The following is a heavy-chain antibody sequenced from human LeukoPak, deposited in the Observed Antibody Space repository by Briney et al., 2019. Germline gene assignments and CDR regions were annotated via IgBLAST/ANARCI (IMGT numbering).Heavy chain of an antibody. CDR3: ARGVYFDY. CDR2: IYHSGST. Sequence: SETLSLTCTVSGYYISSGYYWGWIRQAPGKGLEWIGSIYHSGSTYYNPSLKSRVTISVDTSKNQFSLKLSSVTAADTAVYYCARGVYFDYWGQGTLVTVSS. V-gene: IGHV4-38-2*02. J-gene: IGHJ4*02. CDR1: GYYISSGYY.